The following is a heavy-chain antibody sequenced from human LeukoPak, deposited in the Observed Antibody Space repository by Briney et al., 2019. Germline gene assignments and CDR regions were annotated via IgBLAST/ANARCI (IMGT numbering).Heavy chain of an antibody. J-gene: IGHJ4*02. CDR1: GFTFSDYY. D-gene: IGHD5-18*01. Sequence: GGSLRLSCAASGFTFSDYYMSWVRQAPGKGLEWVSYISSSSSHTNYADSVKGRFTISIDNAKNSLYLQMNSLRAEDTAVYYCARASSRGYSYGQDYWGQGTLVTVSS. CDR2: ISSSSSHT. V-gene: IGHV3-11*05. CDR3: ARASSRGYSYGQDY.